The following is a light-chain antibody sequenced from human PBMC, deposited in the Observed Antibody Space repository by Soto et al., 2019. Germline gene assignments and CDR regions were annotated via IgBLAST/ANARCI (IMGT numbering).Light chain of an antibody. CDR2: DIR. J-gene: IGKJ5*01. Sequence: IVLTQSPGTLSLSPGERATLSFRASQRVGSSSIGWYQQKPGQAPRLVIFDIRNRATGIANRFSGSGSGTDCTLTISSLEPEDFAVYYCQLYSRSPRQITFGQGTRLEI. V-gene: IGKV3-20*01. CDR3: QLYSRSPRQIT. CDR1: QRVGSSS.